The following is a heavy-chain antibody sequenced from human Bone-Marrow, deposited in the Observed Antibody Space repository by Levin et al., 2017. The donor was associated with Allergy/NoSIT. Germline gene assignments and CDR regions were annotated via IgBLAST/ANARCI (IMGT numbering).Heavy chain of an antibody. Sequence: ASVKVSCKASGYTFTSYAVNWVRQAPGQGLQWMGWINTNTGNPTYAQGFTGRFVFSLDTSVSTAYLQISSLKAEDTAVYYCARELCSSASCYWYDPWGQGTLVTVSS. CDR3: ARELCSSASCYWYDP. V-gene: IGHV7-4-1*02. D-gene: IGHD2-2*01. CDR2: INTNTGNP. CDR1: GYTFTSYA. J-gene: IGHJ5*02.